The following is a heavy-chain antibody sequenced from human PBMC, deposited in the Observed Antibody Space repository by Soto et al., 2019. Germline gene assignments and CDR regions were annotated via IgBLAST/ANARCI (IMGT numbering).Heavy chain of an antibody. D-gene: IGHD2-21*02. CDR2: IFNGTT. Sequence: PSETLSLTCAVSGYSINNGYYCGWIRQPPGKGLEWIGSIFNGTTYYNPALESRAIISVDMSKSHFSLKLSSVTATDTAVYYCAVVGVVMTGPTGNFHYWGQGTLVTVS. J-gene: IGHJ4*02. V-gene: IGHV4-38-2*01. CDR3: AVVGVVMTGPTGNFHY. CDR1: GYSINNGYY.